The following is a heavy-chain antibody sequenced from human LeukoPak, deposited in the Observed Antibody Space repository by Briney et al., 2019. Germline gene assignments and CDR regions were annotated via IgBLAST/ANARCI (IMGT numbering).Heavy chain of an antibody. Sequence: SGTLSLTCAVSGASISSSNWLSWVRQPPGEGLEWIGEIYHSGSTNYNPSLKSRVTISVDNSKNQFSLKMSSMTAADTALYYCARGYKPASGKDGAFDIWGQGTMVTVSS. J-gene: IGHJ3*02. D-gene: IGHD6-13*01. V-gene: IGHV4-4*02. CDR1: GASISSSNW. CDR2: IYHSGST. CDR3: ARGYKPASGKDGAFDI.